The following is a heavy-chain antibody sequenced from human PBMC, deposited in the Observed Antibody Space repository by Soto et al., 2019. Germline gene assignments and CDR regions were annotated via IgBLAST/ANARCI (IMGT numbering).Heavy chain of an antibody. D-gene: IGHD3-10*01. CDR1: GFSFRSYS. CDR2: ISSSSSYI. Sequence: EVQLVESGGGLVKPGGSLRLSCAASGFSFRSYSMNWVRQAPGKGLEWVSFISSSSSYINYADSVKGRFTISRDNAKSSLFLQMNSLRAGDTAVYYCARVGTYYGSGSPYYSDYWGQGTLVSVSS. CDR3: ARVGTYYGSGSPYYSDY. J-gene: IGHJ4*02. V-gene: IGHV3-21*01.